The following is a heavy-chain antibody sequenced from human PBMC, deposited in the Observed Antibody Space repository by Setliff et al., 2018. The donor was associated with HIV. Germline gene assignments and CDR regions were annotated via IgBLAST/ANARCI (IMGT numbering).Heavy chain of an antibody. V-gene: IGHV3-48*03. CDR3: ARKLRPGHGVDV. D-gene: IGHD3-10*01. J-gene: IGHJ6*02. Sequence: GGSLRLSCAASGLIFSSYEMNWVRQAPGKGLEWISFIGGHGSIIHYADSVKGRFTISRDNAKNSMDLQMNSLRAEDTAIYYCARKLRPGHGVDVWGQGTTVTVS. CDR1: GLIFSSYE. CDR2: IGGHGSII.